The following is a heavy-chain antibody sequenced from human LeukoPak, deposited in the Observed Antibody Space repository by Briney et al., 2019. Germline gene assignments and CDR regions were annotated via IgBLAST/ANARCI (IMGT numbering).Heavy chain of an antibody. D-gene: IGHD1-1*01. J-gene: IGHJ4*02. V-gene: IGHV4-59*01. Sequence: SETLSLTCTVSGGSIRSYYWIWIRQPPGKGLEWIGYIYYSGSTNYNPSLKSRVTISVDTSKNQFSLKLSSVTAADTAVYYCARVPYQLDPPDYWGQGTLVTVSS. CDR1: GGSIRSYY. CDR2: IYYSGST. CDR3: ARVPYQLDPPDY.